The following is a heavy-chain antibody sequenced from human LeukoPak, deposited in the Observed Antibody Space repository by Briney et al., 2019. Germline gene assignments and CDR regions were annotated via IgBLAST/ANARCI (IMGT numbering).Heavy chain of an antibody. V-gene: IGHV3-48*03. Sequence: GGSLRLSCAASGFTFSSYEMNWVRQAPGKGLEWVSYISSSGSTIYYADSVKGRFTISRDNAKNSLHLQMNSLRAEDTAVYYCARGRVLRIDYWGQGTLVTVSS. CDR3: ARGRVLRIDY. CDR1: GFTFSSYE. D-gene: IGHD3-10*01. J-gene: IGHJ4*02. CDR2: ISSSGSTI.